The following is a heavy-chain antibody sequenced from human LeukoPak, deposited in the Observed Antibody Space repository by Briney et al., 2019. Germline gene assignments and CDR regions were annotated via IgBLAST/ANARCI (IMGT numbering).Heavy chain of an antibody. CDR2: IYPGDSDT. Sequence: GESLKISCKGSGYSLTSYWIGWVRQMPGKGLEWMGIIYPGDSDTRYSPSFQGQVTISADKSISTAYLQWSSLKASDTAVYYCARPNYYDSSGYYVVAFDIWGQGTMVTVSS. CDR1: GYSLTSYW. CDR3: ARPNYYDSSGYYVVAFDI. J-gene: IGHJ3*02. V-gene: IGHV5-51*01. D-gene: IGHD3-22*01.